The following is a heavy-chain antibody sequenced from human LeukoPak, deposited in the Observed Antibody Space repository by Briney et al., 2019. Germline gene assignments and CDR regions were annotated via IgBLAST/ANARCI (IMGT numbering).Heavy chain of an antibody. CDR1: GGSISSYY. Sequence: SETLSLTCTVSGGSISSYYWSWIRQPPGKGLEWIGRIYTSGSTNYNPSLKSRVTISVDTSKNQFSLKLSSVTAADTAVYYCARGPPGGYYYYMDVWGKGTTVTVSS. CDR3: ARGPPGGYYYYMDV. V-gene: IGHV4-4*08. D-gene: IGHD1-26*01. CDR2: IYTSGST. J-gene: IGHJ6*03.